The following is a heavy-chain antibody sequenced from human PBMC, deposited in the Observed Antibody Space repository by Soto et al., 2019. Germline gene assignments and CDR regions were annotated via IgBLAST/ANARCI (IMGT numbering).Heavy chain of an antibody. CDR3: ARERDSISADGKAFDS. Sequence: VASVKVSCKASGGTFSTFAINWVRQAPGQGLEWMGGIIPIFGTTNYAQQFQGRVTITADESTSTAYMELSSLRSEDTAVYYCARERDSISADGKAFDSWGQGTLVTVSS. CDR1: GGTFSTFA. V-gene: IGHV1-69*13. D-gene: IGHD6-13*01. CDR2: IIPIFGTT. J-gene: IGHJ4*02.